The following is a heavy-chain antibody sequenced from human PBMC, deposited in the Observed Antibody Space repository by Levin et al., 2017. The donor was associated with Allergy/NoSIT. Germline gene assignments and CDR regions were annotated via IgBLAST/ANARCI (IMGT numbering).Heavy chain of an antibody. Sequence: SETLSLTCAVYGGSFSGYYWSWIRQPPGKGLEWIGEINHSGSTNYNPSLKSRVTISVDTSKNQFSLKLSSVTAADTAVYYCARDRRYYGSDRGWFDPWGQGTLVTVSS. CDR1: GGSFSGYY. CDR3: ARDRRYYGSDRGWFDP. V-gene: IGHV4-34*01. J-gene: IGHJ5*02. CDR2: INHSGST. D-gene: IGHD3-10*01.